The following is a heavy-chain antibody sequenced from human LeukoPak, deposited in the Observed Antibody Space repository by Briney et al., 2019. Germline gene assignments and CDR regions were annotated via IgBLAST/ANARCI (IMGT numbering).Heavy chain of an antibody. CDR1: GFTVSSNY. V-gene: IGHV3-66*01. J-gene: IGHJ4*02. CDR2: IYSGGST. CDR3: ARDSGYDSGLDY. Sequence: GGSLRLSCAASGFTVSSNYMSWVRQAPGKGLEWVSVIYSGGSTYYADSVKGRFTISRDNSKNTLYLQMNSLRAEDAAVYYGARDSGYDSGLDYCGQGTLVTVSS. D-gene: IGHD5-12*01.